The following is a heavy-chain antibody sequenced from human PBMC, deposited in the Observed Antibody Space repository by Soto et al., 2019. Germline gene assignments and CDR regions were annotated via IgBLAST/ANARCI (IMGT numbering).Heavy chain of an antibody. CDR1: GFTFSRYS. CDR2: TSSDGGTK. V-gene: IGHV3-30-3*01. J-gene: IGHJ4*02. Sequence: QVQLMESGGGVVQPGGPLRLSYVTSGFTFSRYSMHWFRQAPGKGLEWVAVTSSDGGTKIYADSVKGRFTVSRDNSKNTLYLQMNSLRPEDTAVYYCAREVVLTEWYFDNWGQGILVTVSS. D-gene: IGHD2-21*01. CDR3: AREVVLTEWYFDN.